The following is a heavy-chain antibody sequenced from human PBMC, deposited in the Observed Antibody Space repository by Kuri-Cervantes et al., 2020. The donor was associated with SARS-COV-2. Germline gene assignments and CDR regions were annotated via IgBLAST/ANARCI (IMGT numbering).Heavy chain of an antibody. CDR1: GFTFSSYW. D-gene: IGHD2-2*01. Sequence: GGSLRLSCAASGFTFSSYWMSWVRQAPGKGLEWVANIKQDGSEKYYVDSVKGRFTISRDSAKNSLYLQMNSLRAEDTAVYYCARVIPAAILLTGSGSNWFDPWGQGTLVTVSS. J-gene: IGHJ5*02. V-gene: IGHV3-7*01. CDR3: ARVIPAAILLTGSGSNWFDP. CDR2: IKQDGSEK.